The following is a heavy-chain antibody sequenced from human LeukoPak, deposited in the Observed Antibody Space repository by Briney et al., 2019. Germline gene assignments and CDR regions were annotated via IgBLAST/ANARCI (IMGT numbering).Heavy chain of an antibody. CDR2: IYYSGST. J-gene: IGHJ6*02. D-gene: IGHD4-17*01. Sequence: SETLSLTCTVSGGSISSYYWSWIRQPPGKGLEWIGYIYYSGSTNYNPSLKSRVTISVDTSKNQFSLKLSSVTAADTAVYYCARDYRYGMDVWGQGTTVTVSS. CDR1: GGSISSYY. CDR3: ARDYRYGMDV. V-gene: IGHV4-59*01.